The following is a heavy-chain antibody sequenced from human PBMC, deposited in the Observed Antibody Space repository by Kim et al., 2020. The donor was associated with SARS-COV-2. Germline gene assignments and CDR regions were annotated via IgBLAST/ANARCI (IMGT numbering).Heavy chain of an antibody. D-gene: IGHD1-26*01. Sequence: SETLSLTCTVSGCAVSSGRYYWSWIRQPPGKGLEWIGYIFSSGTTNYNPSLSHRATISMDTSKNQFSLKVFSVTAADTAVFYCVRVPAGTYCEDYWGQGT. CDR3: VRVPAGTYCEDY. CDR1: GCAVSSGRYY. J-gene: IGHJ4*02. V-gene: IGHV4-61*01. CDR2: IFSSGTT.